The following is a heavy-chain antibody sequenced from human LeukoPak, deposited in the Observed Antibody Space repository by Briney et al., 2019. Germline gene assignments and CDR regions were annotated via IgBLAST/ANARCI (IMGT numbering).Heavy chain of an antibody. CDR3: RAAVAGDYFDL. CDR1: GFTLSGAA. Sequence: GASLRLSCAASGFTLSGAAMHWVRQASGKGLEWLGRIRSKADSYTTAYAASVKGRFSVSRDDSKNTAYLQMNSLKTEDTAVYYCRAAVAGDYFDLWGRGTLVTVSS. CDR2: IRSKADSYTT. V-gene: IGHV3-73*01. J-gene: IGHJ2*01. D-gene: IGHD6-19*01.